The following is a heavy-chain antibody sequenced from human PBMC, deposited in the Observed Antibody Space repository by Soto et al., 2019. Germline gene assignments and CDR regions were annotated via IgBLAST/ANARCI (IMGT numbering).Heavy chain of an antibody. V-gene: IGHV1-18*04. J-gene: IGHJ6*02. D-gene: IGHD2-2*02. CDR3: ATDRVLLKGAILSYYYGMDV. CDR1: GYTFTSYG. CDR2: ISAYNGNT. Sequence: ASVKVSCKASGYTFTSYGISWVRQAPGQGLEWMGWISAYNGNTNYAQKLQGRVTMTTDTSTSTAYMELRSLRSDDTAVYYCATDRVLLKGAILSYYYGMDVWGQATTVTVSS.